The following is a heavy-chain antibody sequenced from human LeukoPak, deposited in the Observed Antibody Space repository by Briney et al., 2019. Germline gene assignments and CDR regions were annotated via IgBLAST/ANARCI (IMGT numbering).Heavy chain of an antibody. J-gene: IGHJ4*02. CDR2: INTGNGNT. CDR3: ARDRAMADY. V-gene: IGHV1-3*04. Sequence: ASVKVSCTASGYIFTSYPINWVRQAPGQRLEWMGWINTGNGNTKYSQRFEGRVTVTTDTSAAAAYMELSSLRSEDTAVYYCARDRAMADYWGQGTLVTVSS. CDR1: GYIFTSYP. D-gene: IGHD5-18*01.